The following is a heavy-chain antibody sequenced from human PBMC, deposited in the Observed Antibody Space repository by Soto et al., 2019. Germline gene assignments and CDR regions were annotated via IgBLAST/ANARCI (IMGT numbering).Heavy chain of an antibody. D-gene: IGHD3-16*01. V-gene: IGHV4-38-2*02. CDR2: ISHSGGT. CDR1: GYSVSSAYF. CDR3: ARDRGGGSHDY. J-gene: IGHJ4*02. Sequence: SETLSLTCVVSGYSVSSAYFGGWIRQPPGKGLEWIGSISHSGGTYYNPSLKSRVSLSINTSKNQLSLTLSSVTAADTAVYYCARDRGGGSHDYWGQGALVTVSS.